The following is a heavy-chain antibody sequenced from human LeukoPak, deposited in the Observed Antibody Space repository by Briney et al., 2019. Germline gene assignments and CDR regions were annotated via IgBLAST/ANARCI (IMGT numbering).Heavy chain of an antibody. CDR2: IYYSGST. Sequence: PSETLSLTCTVSGGSISSSSYYWGWIRQPPGKGLEWIGSIYYSGSTYYNPSLKSRVTISVDTSKNQFSLKLSSVTAADTAVYYCARLAKYDFWSGYSSQLWYFDLWGRGTLVTVSS. J-gene: IGHJ2*01. CDR3: ARLAKYDFWSGYSSQLWYFDL. CDR1: GGSISSSSYY. D-gene: IGHD3-3*01. V-gene: IGHV4-39*07.